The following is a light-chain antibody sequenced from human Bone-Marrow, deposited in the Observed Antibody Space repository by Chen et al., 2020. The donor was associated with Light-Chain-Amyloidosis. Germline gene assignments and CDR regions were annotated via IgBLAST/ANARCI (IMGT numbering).Light chain of an antibody. CDR3: SSYTITNTLV. CDR1: SSDVGGDNQ. Sequence: SALTQPASVSGSPGQSITISCTGTSSDVGGDNQVSWYQQHPDKAPKLMIYEVTNRPSWVPDRFSGSKSDNTASLTISGLQTEDEADYFCSSYTITNTLVFGSGTRVTVL. V-gene: IGLV2-14*01. J-gene: IGLJ1*01. CDR2: EVT.